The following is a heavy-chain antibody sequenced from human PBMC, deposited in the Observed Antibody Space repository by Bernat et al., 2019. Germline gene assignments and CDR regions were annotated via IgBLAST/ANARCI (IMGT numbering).Heavy chain of an antibody. Sequence: EVQVVQSGAEVKKPGESLKISCKASGYSFTNSWIGWVRQMSGKGLEWVGIIYPGDSATRYSPSFQGQVTISADKSINTAYLQWSSLEASDTAMYYCAILGRHWRFESWGQGTLVSVTS. CDR2: IYPGDSAT. J-gene: IGHJ5*01. V-gene: IGHV5-51*01. CDR1: GYSFTNSW. CDR3: AILGRHWRFES. D-gene: IGHD3-10*01.